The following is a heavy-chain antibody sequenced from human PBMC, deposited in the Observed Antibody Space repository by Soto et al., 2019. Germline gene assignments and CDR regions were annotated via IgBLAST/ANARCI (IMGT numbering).Heavy chain of an antibody. CDR2: IYPGDSDT. V-gene: IGHV5-51*01. CDR3: ARHAGTVTREYYGMDV. CDR1: GYSFTSYW. D-gene: IGHD4-17*01. J-gene: IGHJ6*02. Sequence: GESLKISCKGSGYSFTSYWIGWVRQMPGKGLEWMGIIYPGDSDTRYSPSFQGQVTISADKSIGTAYLQWSSLKASDTAMYYCARHAGTVTREYYGMDVWGQGTTVTVSS.